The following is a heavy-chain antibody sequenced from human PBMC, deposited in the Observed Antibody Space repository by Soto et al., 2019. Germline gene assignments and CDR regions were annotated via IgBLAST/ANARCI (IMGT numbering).Heavy chain of an antibody. CDR2: IYHSGST. J-gene: IGHJ4*02. D-gene: IGHD3-16*02. V-gene: IGHV4-4*02. CDR3: ARGVRITFGGVIVTTPLDC. Sequence: QVQLQESGPGLVKPSGTLSLTCAVSGGSISSRNWWSWVRQPPGKGLEWIGEIYHSGSTNYNPSLKSRVTISVEKSKNQFSLKLSSVTAADTAVYYCARGVRITFGGVIVTTPLDCWGQGTLVTVSS. CDR1: GGSISSRNW.